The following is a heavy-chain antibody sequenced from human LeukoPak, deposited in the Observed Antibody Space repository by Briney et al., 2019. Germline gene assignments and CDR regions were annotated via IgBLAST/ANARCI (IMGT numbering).Heavy chain of an antibody. CDR1: GFTSSSYW. J-gene: IGHJ4*02. V-gene: IGHV3-74*01. CDR2: INSDGSTT. Sequence: GGSLRLSCAASGFTSSSYWMHWVRQAPGKGLVWVSRINSDGSTTSYADSVKGRFTISRDNAKNTLYLQMNSLRAEDTAVYYCARDLSEYGWFGELYYWGQGTLVTVSS. CDR3: ARDLSEYGWFGELYY. D-gene: IGHD3-10*01.